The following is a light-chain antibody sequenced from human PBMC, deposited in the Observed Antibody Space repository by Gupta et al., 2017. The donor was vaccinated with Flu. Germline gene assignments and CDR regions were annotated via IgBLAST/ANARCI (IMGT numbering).Light chain of an antibody. Sequence: DVRMTQSPSSLSAFVGDTVTITCRASQGIGKYLNWYQQKSGKAPSVLIYGASTLQTGVPSRFSGSGSGREFTLTIDGLQREDIATYFCQESFTPPWSFGQGTKAEIK. J-gene: IGKJ1*01. V-gene: IGKV1-39*01. CDR2: GAS. CDR1: QGIGKY. CDR3: QESFTPPWS.